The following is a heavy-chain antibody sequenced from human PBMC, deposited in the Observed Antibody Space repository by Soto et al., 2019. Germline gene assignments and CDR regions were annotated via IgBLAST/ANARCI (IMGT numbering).Heavy chain of an antibody. J-gene: IGHJ4*02. D-gene: IGHD3-10*01. CDR1: GFTFNNYA. V-gene: IGHV3-23*01. Sequence: EVQLLESGGGLVQTGGSLRLSCAASGFTFNNYAMTWVRQAPGKGLEWVSAISGGGDTTSYADSVKGRFTVSRDGSKNTLYLQMSSLRAEDTALYYCAKGRGGSGSLTPRVDFWGQGTLVNVSS. CDR2: ISGGGDTT. CDR3: AKGRGGSGSLTPRVDF.